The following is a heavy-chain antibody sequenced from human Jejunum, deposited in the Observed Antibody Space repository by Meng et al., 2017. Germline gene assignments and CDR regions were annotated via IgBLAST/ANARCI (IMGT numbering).Heavy chain of an antibody. Sequence: QLQESGPGLVKPWGPLPFTCAVSGDPISSSYWWSWVGQSPGKGLEWIGEIYHSGTTNYNPSLKSRVTFSVDKSKNQFSLNLSSVTAADTAVYFCARDFEALNGVWGQGTLVTVSS. CDR2: IYHSGTT. CDR1: GDPISSSYW. J-gene: IGHJ1*01. V-gene: IGHV4-4*02. D-gene: IGHD2-8*01. CDR3: ARDFEALNGV.